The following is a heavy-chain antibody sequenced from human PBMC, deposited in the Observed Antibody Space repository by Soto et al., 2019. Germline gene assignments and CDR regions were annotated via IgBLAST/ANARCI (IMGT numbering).Heavy chain of an antibody. CDR1: GFSLSTSGVG. CDR3: AHHPYYGLGTYSFDY. Sequence: QITLKESGPTLVKPTQTLTLTCTFSGFSLSTSGVGVGWIRQPPGKALEWLAVIYWDDDKRSSSSLKSRLTINKDTSKNQVVLTMTNMDPVDTATYYCAHHPYYGLGTYSFDYWGQGILVTVSS. D-gene: IGHD3-10*01. J-gene: IGHJ4*02. V-gene: IGHV2-5*02. CDR2: IYWDDDK.